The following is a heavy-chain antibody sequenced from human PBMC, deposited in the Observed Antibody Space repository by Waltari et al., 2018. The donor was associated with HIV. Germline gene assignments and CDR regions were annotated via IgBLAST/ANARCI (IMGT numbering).Heavy chain of an antibody. CDR1: GGSISSGSYY. J-gene: IGHJ6*02. CDR2: IYTSGRT. CDR3: ARGGAGGTFYYYGMDV. V-gene: IGHV4-61*02. Sequence: QVQLQESGPGLVKPSQTLSLTCTVSGGSISSGSYYWSWIRQPAGKGLEWIGRIYTSGRTNYNPSLKSRVTISVDTSKNQFSLKRSSVTAADTAVYYCARGGAGGTFYYYGMDVWGQGTTVTVSS. D-gene: IGHD1-26*01.